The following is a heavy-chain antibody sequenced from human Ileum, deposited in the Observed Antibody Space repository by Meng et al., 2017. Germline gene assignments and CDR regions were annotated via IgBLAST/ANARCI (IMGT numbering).Heavy chain of an antibody. CDR3: ARYAPYDSSGYNDY. D-gene: IGHD3-22*01. CDR2: IWYDGSNK. Sequence: GESLKISCSASGFTLSSYGMHWVRQAPGKGLEWVAVIWYDGSNKYYADYVKGRFTISRDNSKNTLYLQMNSLRAKDTAVYYCARYAPYDSSGYNDYWGQGTLVTVSS. J-gene: IGHJ4*02. V-gene: IGHV3-33*01. CDR1: GFTLSSYG.